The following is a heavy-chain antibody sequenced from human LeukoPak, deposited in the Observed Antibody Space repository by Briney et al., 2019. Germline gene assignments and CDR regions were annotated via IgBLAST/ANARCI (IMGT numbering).Heavy chain of an antibody. Sequence: GGSLRLSCAASGFTFSDYGMHWVRQAPGKGLEWVAFIRYDGGNKYYGDSVKGRLTISRDNSKNTLYLQMNSLRGEDTAIFYCARDWPGSTHHLDYWGQGTLVTVSS. D-gene: IGHD1-1*01. V-gene: IGHV3-30*02. CDR2: IRYDGGNK. J-gene: IGHJ4*02. CDR3: ARDWPGSTHHLDY. CDR1: GFTFSDYG.